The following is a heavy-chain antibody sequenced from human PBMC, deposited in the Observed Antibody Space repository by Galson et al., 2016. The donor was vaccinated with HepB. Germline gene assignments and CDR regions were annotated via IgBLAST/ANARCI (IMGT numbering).Heavy chain of an antibody. CDR2: IYHSGTT. D-gene: IGHD3-10*01. CDR3: ARYYGYFDY. Sequence: TLSLTCTVSGVPMNRGSYSWSWIRQSPGKGLEWVGYIYHSGTTYYNPSLKSRATISIDKSKNHFSLNLTSVTAADTATYYCARYYGYFDYWGQGTLVTVSS. J-gene: IGHJ4*02. V-gene: IGHV4-30-2*06. CDR1: GVPMNRGSYS.